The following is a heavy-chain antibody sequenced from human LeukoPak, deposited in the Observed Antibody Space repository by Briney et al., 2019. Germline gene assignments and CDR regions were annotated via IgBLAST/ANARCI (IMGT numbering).Heavy chain of an antibody. V-gene: IGHV3-30*18. CDR1: GFTASSSY. D-gene: IGHD4-17*01. CDR3: AKMTTVTNPLDY. J-gene: IGHJ4*02. Sequence: GGSLRLSCEAAGFTASSSYMNWVRQAPGKGLEWVAVISYDGSNKYYADSVKGRFTISRDNSKNTLYLQMNSLRAEDTAVYYCAKMTTVTNPLDYWGQGTLVTVSS. CDR2: ISYDGSNK.